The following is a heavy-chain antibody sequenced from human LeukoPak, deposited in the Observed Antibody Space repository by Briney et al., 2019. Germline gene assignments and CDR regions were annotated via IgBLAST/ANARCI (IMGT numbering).Heavy chain of an antibody. D-gene: IGHD6-6*01. CDR3: ARDSSSSGSMNYYYYYMDV. J-gene: IGHJ6*03. Sequence: SETLSLTCTVSGGSISSYYWSWIRQPPGKGLEWIGYIYYSGSTNYNPSLKSRVTISVGTSKNQFSLKLSSVTAADTAVYYCARDSSSSGSMNYYYYYMDVWGKGTTVTVSS. V-gene: IGHV4-59*01. CDR2: IYYSGST. CDR1: GGSISSYY.